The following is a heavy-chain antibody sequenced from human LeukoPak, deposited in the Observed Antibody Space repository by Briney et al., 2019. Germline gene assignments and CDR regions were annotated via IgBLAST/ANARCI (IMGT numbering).Heavy chain of an antibody. CDR2: FSGSVDTT. J-gene: IGHJ4*02. CDR1: GFTFTSYA. Sequence: GGSLRLSCAASGFTFTSYAMSWVRQTPGKGLEWVSTFSGSVDTTYYADSVKGRFTISRDNSKNTLDLQMNSLGAEDTVVYYCAKATLPTCGGARCYYFDNWGQGTLVTVSS. D-gene: IGHD2-15*01. CDR3: AKATLPTCGGARCYYFDN. V-gene: IGHV3-23*01.